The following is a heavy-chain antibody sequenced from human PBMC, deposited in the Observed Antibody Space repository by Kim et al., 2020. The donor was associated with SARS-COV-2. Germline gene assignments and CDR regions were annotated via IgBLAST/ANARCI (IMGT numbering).Heavy chain of an antibody. CDR2: INPSGGST. CDR3: ARDLGFRDYYDSSGYYYFHDVFDS. Sequence: ASVKVSCKASGYTFTSYYMHWVRQAPGQGLEWMGIINPSGGSTSYAQKFQGRVTMTRDTSTSTVYMELSSLRSEDTAVYYCARDLGFRDYYDSSGYYYFHDVFDSWGQGTMVTVAS. V-gene: IGHV1-46*01. D-gene: IGHD3-22*01. J-gene: IGHJ3*02. CDR1: GYTFTSYY.